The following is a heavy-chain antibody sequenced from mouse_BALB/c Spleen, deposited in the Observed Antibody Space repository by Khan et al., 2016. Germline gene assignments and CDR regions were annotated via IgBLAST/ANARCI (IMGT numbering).Heavy chain of an antibody. J-gene: IGHJ2*01. CDR1: GDFITSGY. CDR2: ISYSGRT. Sequence: EVQLQESGPSLVKSSQTLSLTCSVTGDFITSGYWNWIRKLPGNKLEYMGYISYSGRTYYNPFLTSRISITRDTSKNQYYLQLNTVTTEHTATYYCAGYDVYYVDYWGQGTTLTVSS. CDR3: AGYDVYYVDY. D-gene: IGHD2-3*01. V-gene: IGHV3-8*02.